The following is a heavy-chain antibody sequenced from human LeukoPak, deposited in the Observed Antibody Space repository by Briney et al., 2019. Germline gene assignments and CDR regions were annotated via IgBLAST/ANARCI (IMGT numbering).Heavy chain of an antibody. CDR2: IKEDESEK. CDR3: ARDSFYYDSSDYYYEGNAFDI. CDR1: GFTFSNYW. V-gene: IGHV3-7*01. Sequence: GGSLRLSCAASGFTFSNYWMGWVRQAPGNGPEWVANIKEDESEKNYVDSVKGRFTISRDNAKNSLYLQMNSLRAEDTAVYYCARDSFYYDSSDYYYEGNAFDIWGQGTMVTVSS. D-gene: IGHD3-22*01. J-gene: IGHJ3*02.